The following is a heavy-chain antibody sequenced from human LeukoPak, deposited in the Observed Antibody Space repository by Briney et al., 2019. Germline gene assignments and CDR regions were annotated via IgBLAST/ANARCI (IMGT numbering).Heavy chain of an antibody. CDR1: GFTFSNYW. CDR2: INSDGSST. D-gene: IGHD5-24*01. V-gene: IGHV3-74*01. Sequence: GGSLRLSCAASGFTFSNYWMHWVRHAPGKGLVWVSRINSDGSSTTYADSVKGRFTISRDNAKNTLYLQMNSLRADDTAVYYCARDRATTMFDYWAQVTLVTVSS. CDR3: ARDRATTMFDY. J-gene: IGHJ4*02.